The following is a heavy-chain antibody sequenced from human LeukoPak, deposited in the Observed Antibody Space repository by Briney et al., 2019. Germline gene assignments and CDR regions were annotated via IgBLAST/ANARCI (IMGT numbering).Heavy chain of an antibody. CDR3: TRDEGPYYDILTGYPQGFDP. CDR2: IRSKAYGGTT. V-gene: IGHV3-49*03. D-gene: IGHD3-9*01. Sequence: GGSLRLSCTASGFTFGDYAMSWFRQAPGKGLEWVGFIRSKAYGGTTEYAASVKGRFTISRDDSKSIADLQMNSLKTEDTAVYYCTRDEGPYYDILTGYPQGFDPWGQGTLVTVSS. CDR1: GFTFGDYA. J-gene: IGHJ5*02.